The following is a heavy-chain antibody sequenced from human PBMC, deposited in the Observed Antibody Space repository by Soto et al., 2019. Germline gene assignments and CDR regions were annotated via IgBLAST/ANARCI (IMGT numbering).Heavy chain of an antibody. CDR2: ISSSSSTI. V-gene: IGHV3-48*01. Sequence: GGSLRLSCAASGFTFSSYSMNWVRQAPGKGLEWVSYISSSSSTIYYADSVKGRFTISRDNAKNSLYLQMNSLRAEDTAVYYCARRGWLTSYYMDVWGKGTTVTV. D-gene: IGHD6-19*01. CDR3: ARRGWLTSYYMDV. CDR1: GFTFSSYS. J-gene: IGHJ6*03.